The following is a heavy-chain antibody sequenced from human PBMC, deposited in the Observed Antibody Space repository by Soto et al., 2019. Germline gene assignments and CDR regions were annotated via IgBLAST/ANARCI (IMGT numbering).Heavy chain of an antibody. CDR3: ARHFCSSTSCRSDYGMDV. J-gene: IGHJ6*02. Sequence: GESLKISCKGSGYSFTSYWIGWVRQMPGKGLEWMGIIYPGDSDTRYSPSFQGQVTISADKSISTAYLQWSSLKASDTAMYYCARHFCSSTSCRSDYGMDVWGQGTTVTVSS. D-gene: IGHD2-2*01. V-gene: IGHV5-51*01. CDR2: IYPGDSDT. CDR1: GYSFTSYW.